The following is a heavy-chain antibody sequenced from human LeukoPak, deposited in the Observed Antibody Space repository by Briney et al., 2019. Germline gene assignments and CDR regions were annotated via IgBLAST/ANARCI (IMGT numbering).Heavy chain of an antibody. Sequence: GGSLRLSCAASGFTFSSYEMNWVRKAPGKGLEWVSYISSSGSTIYYADSVKGRFTISRDNAKDSLYLQMNSLRAEDTAVYYCASAGGVVVPAAYYYYGMDVWGKGTTVTVSS. J-gene: IGHJ6*04. V-gene: IGHV3-48*03. CDR2: ISSSGSTI. CDR3: ASAGGVVVPAAYYYYGMDV. D-gene: IGHD2-2*01. CDR1: GFTFSSYE.